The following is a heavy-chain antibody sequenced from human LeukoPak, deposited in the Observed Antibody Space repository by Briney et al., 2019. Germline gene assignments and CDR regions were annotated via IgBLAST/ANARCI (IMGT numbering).Heavy chain of an antibody. D-gene: IGHD6-13*01. CDR3: ARAGYTSAWYYFEY. V-gene: IGHV3-30*03. CDR2: ISYDGSNK. J-gene: IGHJ4*02. CDR1: RFTFSSYG. Sequence: GGSLRLSCAASRFTFSSYGMHWVRQAPGKGLEWVAVISYDGSNKYYADSVKGRFTISRDNSKNTLYLQLNSLRAEDTAVYYCARAGYTSAWYYFEYWGQGTLVTVSS.